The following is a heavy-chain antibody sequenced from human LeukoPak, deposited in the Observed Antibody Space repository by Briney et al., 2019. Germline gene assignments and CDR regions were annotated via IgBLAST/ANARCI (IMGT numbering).Heavy chain of an antibody. CDR1: GFIFSSYG. V-gene: IGHV3-30*18. J-gene: IGHJ6*02. Sequence: GRSLRLSCAASGFIFSSYGMHWVRQAPGKGLEWVAVISYDGSNKYYADSVKGRFTISRDNSKNTLYLQMNSLRAEVTAVYYCAKEWDIDFYYYYGMDVWGQGTTVTVSS. D-gene: IGHD5-12*01. CDR3: AKEWDIDFYYYYGMDV. CDR2: ISYDGSNK.